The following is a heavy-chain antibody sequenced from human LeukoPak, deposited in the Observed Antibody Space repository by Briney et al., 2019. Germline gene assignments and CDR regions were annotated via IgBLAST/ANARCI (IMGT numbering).Heavy chain of an antibody. CDR2: IYTSGST. J-gene: IGHJ6*03. CDR1: GGSISNYH. V-gene: IGHV4-4*07. Sequence: SETLSLTCTVSGGSISNYHWNWIRQPAGKGLEWIGRIYTSGSTNYNPSLKSRVTMSVDTSKNQFSLKLSSVTAADTAVYYCARHLSRVGATNYYYYYMDVWGKGTTVTVSS. D-gene: IGHD1-26*01. CDR3: ARHLSRVGATNYYYYYMDV.